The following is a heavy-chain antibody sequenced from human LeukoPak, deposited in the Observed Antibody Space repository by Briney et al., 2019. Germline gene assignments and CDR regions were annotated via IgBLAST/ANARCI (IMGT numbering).Heavy chain of an antibody. CDR1: GGSISSYY. CDR3: ARVSIFGALMDV. V-gene: IGHV4-59*12. D-gene: IGHD3-3*01. J-gene: IGHJ6*04. Sequence: SETLSLTCTVSGGSISSYYWSWIRQPPGKGLEWIGSIYYSGSTYYNPSLKSRVTISVDTSKNQFSLKLSSVTAADTAVYYCARVSIFGALMDVWGKGTTVTVSS. CDR2: IYYSGST.